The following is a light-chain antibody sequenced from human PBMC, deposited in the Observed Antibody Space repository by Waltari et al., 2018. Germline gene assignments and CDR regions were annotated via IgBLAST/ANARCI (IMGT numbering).Light chain of an antibody. CDR2: ANY. J-gene: IGLJ3*02. V-gene: IGLV1-44*01. CDR3: ATWDDSLSGRV. CDR1: TSNIGTNI. Sequence: QSVLTQPPSTSGTPGQRVTISCSGSTSNIGTNIVTWYQVLPGTAPKSVIFANYHRHSGVPDRFSASKSDTSASLVISGLQSEDGADYFCATWDDSLSGRVFGGGTKVTVL.